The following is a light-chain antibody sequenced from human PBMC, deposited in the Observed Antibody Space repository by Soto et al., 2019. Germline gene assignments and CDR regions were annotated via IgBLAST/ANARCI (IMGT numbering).Light chain of an antibody. V-gene: IGKV1-33*01. CDR1: HDITNL. J-gene: IGKJ5*01. Sequence: DIQMTQSPSSLSVSVGDRVTITCQASHDITNLLNWYQQKPGKAPKLLIYDVSKLETGVPSRFSGSGSGTDFTLTISSPQPEDIATYFCQQYDDLPITFGQGTRLDVK. CDR3: QQYDDLPIT. CDR2: DVS.